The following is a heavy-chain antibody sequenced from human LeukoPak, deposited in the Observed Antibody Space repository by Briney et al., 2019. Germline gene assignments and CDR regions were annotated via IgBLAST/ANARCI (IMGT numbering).Heavy chain of an antibody. CDR2: IKQAGSEK. CDR3: ARVGRDDGDYSYFDY. J-gene: IGHJ4*02. V-gene: IGHV3-7*05. CDR1: GFTFSNYW. D-gene: IGHD4-17*01. Sequence: QAGGSLRLSCGASGFTFSNYWMSWARQTPGKGLEWVANIKQAGSEKYYVDSVKGRFTISRDNAKNSLYLQMNSLRAEDTAVYYCARVGRDDGDYSYFDYWGQGTLVTVSS.